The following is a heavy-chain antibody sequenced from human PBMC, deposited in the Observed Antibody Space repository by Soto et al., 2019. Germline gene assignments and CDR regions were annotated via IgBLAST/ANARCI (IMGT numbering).Heavy chain of an antibody. CDR3: AKVKGGSGARGDPLDR. V-gene: IGHV3-74*03. Sequence: EVQLVESGGGPVQAGGSLRLSCAASGLTLSNYWMQWVRQGQGKGLVWVAHINSDGITTKYAESVKGRFTISRDDAKNMLYLQTNSLRHDDTAVYYCAKVKGGSGARGDPLDRWGQGILVTVSS. CDR2: INSDGITT. D-gene: IGHD2-15*01. J-gene: IGHJ5*02. CDR1: GLTLSNYW.